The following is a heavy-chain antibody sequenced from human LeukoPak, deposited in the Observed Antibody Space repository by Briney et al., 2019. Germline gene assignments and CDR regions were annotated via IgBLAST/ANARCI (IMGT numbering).Heavy chain of an antibody. CDR2: IYYSGST. Sequence: PSETLSLTCTVSGGSISSYYWSWIRQPPGKGLEWIGYIYYSGSTNYNPSLKSRVTISVDTSKNQFSLKLSSVTAADTAVYYCASVDCSGGSCILVYWGQGTLVTVSS. D-gene: IGHD2-15*01. V-gene: IGHV4-59*01. CDR1: GGSISSYY. CDR3: ASVDCSGGSCILVY. J-gene: IGHJ4*02.